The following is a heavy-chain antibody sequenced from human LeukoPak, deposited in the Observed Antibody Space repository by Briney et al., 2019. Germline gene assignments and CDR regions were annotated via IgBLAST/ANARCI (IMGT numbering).Heavy chain of an antibody. CDR1: GGTFSSYA. CDR3: ARSSYSSSWYRWFDP. D-gene: IGHD6-13*01. V-gene: IGHV1-69*05. Sequence: GASVKVSCKASGGTFSSYAISWARQAPGQGLEWMGGIIPIFGTANYAQKFQGRVTITTDESTSTAYMELSSLRSEDTAVYYCARSSYSSSWYRWFDPWGQGTLVTVSS. CDR2: IIPIFGTA. J-gene: IGHJ5*02.